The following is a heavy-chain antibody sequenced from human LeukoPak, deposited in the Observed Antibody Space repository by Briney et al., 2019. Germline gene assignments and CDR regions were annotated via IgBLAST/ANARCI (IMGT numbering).Heavy chain of an antibody. J-gene: IGHJ6*03. V-gene: IGHV1-2*02. CDR2: INPNSGGT. D-gene: IGHD1-26*01. Sequence: ASVKVSCKASGYTFTSYYMHWVRQAPGQGLEWMGWINPNSGGTNYAQKFQGRVTMTRDTSISTAYMELSRLRSDDTAVYYCARGAVWGAGYYCYYYMDVWGKGTTVTVSS. CDR3: ARGAVWGAGYYCYYYMDV. CDR1: GYTFTSYY.